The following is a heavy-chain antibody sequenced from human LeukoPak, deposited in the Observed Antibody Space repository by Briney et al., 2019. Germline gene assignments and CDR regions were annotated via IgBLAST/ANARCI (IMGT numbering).Heavy chain of an antibody. Sequence: GGSLRLSRAASGFTFSSYSMNWVRQAPGKGLEWVSSISSSSSYIYYADSVKGRFTISRDNAKNSLYLQMNSLRAEDTAVYYCARDSGDSMIVVVTPFDYWGQGTLVTVSS. CDR2: ISSSSSYI. CDR3: ARDSGDSMIVVVTPFDY. J-gene: IGHJ4*02. CDR1: GFTFSSYS. D-gene: IGHD3-22*01. V-gene: IGHV3-21*01.